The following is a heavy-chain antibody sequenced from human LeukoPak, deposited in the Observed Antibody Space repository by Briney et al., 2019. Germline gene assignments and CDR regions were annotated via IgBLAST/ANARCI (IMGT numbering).Heavy chain of an antibody. CDR2: IYYSGST. Sequence: SETRSLTCTVAGGSISSYYWSWIRQPPGKGLEWIEYIYYSGSTNYNPSLKSRVTISVDTSKNQFSLKLSSVTAADTAVYYCARARLTVTTSGSGPDWFDPWGQGTLVTVSS. CDR1: GGSISSYY. CDR3: ARARLTVTTSGSGPDWFDP. J-gene: IGHJ5*02. D-gene: IGHD4-17*01. V-gene: IGHV4-59*01.